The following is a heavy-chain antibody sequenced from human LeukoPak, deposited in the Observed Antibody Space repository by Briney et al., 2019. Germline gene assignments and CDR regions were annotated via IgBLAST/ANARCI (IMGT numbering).Heavy chain of an antibody. Sequence: GGSLRLSCAASGFTFSIFAMSWVRQAPGKGLEWVSTISGSGGSTHYADSVKGRFTISRDNSKNTLYLQMNSLRAEDTAVYYCARAAPIAAAYGAFDYWGQGTLVTVSS. CDR1: GFTFSIFA. V-gene: IGHV3-23*01. J-gene: IGHJ4*02. D-gene: IGHD6-13*01. CDR2: ISGSGGST. CDR3: ARAAPIAAAYGAFDY.